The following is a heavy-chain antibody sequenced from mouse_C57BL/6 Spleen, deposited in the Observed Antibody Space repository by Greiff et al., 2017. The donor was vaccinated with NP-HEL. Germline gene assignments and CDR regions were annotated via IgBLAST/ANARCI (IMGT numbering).Heavy chain of an antibody. CDR2: ISSGSSTI. CDR3: ARTEFAY. J-gene: IGHJ3*01. CDR1: GFTFSDYG. V-gene: IGHV5-17*01. Sequence: DVMLVESGGGLVKPGGSLKLSCAASGFTFSDYGMHWVRQAPEKGLEWVAYISSGSSTIYYADTVKGRFTISRDNAKNTLFLQMTSLRSEDTAMYYCARTEFAYWGQGTLVTVSA.